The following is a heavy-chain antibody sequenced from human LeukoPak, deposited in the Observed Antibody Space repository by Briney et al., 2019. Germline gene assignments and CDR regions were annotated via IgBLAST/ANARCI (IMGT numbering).Heavy chain of an antibody. Sequence: GGSLRLSCAASGFTVSSNYMSWVRQAPGKGLEWVSVIYSGGSTYYADSVKGRFTIARDNSKNTLYLQMNSLRAEDTAVYYCAKDHSYYGSGSYDTRFDYWGQGTLVTVSS. CDR1: GFTVSSNY. J-gene: IGHJ4*02. CDR3: AKDHSYYGSGSYDTRFDY. D-gene: IGHD3-10*01. V-gene: IGHV3-53*01. CDR2: IYSGGST.